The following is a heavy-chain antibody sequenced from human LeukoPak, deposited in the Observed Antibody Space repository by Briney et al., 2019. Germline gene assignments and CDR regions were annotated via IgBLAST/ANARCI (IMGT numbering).Heavy chain of an antibody. Sequence: GASVKVSCKVSGYTLTELSMHWVRQAPGKGLEWMGGFDPEDGETIYAQKFQGRVTMTEDTSTDTAYMELSSLRSEDTAVYYCATLSSGDIVVVPAAIGPYYYYYYMDVWGKGTTVTVSS. J-gene: IGHJ6*03. D-gene: IGHD2-2*01. CDR1: GYTLTELS. CDR3: ATLSSGDIVVVPAAIGPYYYYYYMDV. V-gene: IGHV1-24*01. CDR2: FDPEDGET.